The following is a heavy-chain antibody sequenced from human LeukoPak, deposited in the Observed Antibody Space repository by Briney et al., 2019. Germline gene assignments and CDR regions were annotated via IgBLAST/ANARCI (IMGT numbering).Heavy chain of an antibody. J-gene: IGHJ5*02. V-gene: IGHV3-23*01. CDR1: GFTFSSYA. CDR2: ISGSGGST. Sequence: PGGSLRLSCAASGFTFSSYAMSWVRQAPGKGLEWVSAISGSGGSTYYADSVKGRLTISRDNSKNTLYPQMNSLRAEDTAVYYCAKDLDSSGYANWFDPWGQGTLVTVSS. CDR3: AKDLDSSGYANWFDP. D-gene: IGHD3-22*01.